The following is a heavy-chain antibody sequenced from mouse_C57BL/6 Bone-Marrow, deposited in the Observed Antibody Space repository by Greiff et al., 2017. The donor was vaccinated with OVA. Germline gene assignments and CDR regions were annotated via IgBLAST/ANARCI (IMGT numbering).Heavy chain of an antibody. J-gene: IGHJ3*01. CDR3: ARGLTTVVAPFAY. CDR2: ISYDGSN. Sequence: EVQLQESGPGLVKPSQSLSLTCSVTGYSITSGYYWNWIRQFPGNKLEWMGYISYDGSNNYNPSLKNRISITRDTSKNQFFLKLNSVTTEDTATYYCARGLTTVVAPFAYWGQGTLVTVSA. CDR1: GYSITSGYY. V-gene: IGHV3-6*01. D-gene: IGHD1-1*01.